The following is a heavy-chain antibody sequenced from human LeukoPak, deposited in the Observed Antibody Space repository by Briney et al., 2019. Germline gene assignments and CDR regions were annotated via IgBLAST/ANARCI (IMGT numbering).Heavy chain of an antibody. V-gene: IGHV4-4*07. J-gene: IGHJ4*02. CDR1: GASISSYY. Sequence: SETLSLTCTVSGASISSYYWSWIRQPAGKGLEWIGRIYASGSTSYNPSLKSRVTMSVDTSKNQFSLKLSSVTAADTAVYYCASIGVTSGPYDYWGQGTLVTVSS. D-gene: IGHD2-15*01. CDR2: IYASGST. CDR3: ASIGVTSGPYDY.